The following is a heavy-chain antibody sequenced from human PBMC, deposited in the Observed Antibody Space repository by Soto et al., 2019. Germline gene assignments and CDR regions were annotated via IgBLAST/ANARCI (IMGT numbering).Heavy chain of an antibody. Sequence: SETLSLTCAVYGGSFSGYYWSWIRQPPGKGLEWIGEINHSGSTNYNPSLKSRVTISVDTSKNQFSLKLSSVTAADTAVYYCARLYSSSWCVDYWGQGTLVTVSS. CDR1: GGSFSGYY. J-gene: IGHJ4*02. D-gene: IGHD6-13*01. CDR3: ARLYSSSWCVDY. V-gene: IGHV4-34*01. CDR2: INHSGST.